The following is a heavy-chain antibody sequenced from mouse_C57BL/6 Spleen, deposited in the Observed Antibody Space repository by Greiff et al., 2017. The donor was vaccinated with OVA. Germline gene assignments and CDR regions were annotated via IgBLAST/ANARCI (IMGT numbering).Heavy chain of an antibody. J-gene: IGHJ4*01. CDR3: TRVGVSYAMDY. Sequence: EVMLVESGEGLVKPGGSLKLSCAASGFTFSSYAMSWVRQTPEKRLEWVAYISSGGDYIYYADTVKGRFTISRDNARNTLYLQMSSLKSEDTAMYYCTRVGVSYAMDYWGQGTSVTVSS. CDR1: GFTFSSYA. CDR2: ISSGGDYI. D-gene: IGHD3-3*01. V-gene: IGHV5-9-1*02.